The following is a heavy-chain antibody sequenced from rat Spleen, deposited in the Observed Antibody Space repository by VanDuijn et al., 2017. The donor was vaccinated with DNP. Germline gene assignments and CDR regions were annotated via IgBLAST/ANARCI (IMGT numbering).Heavy chain of an antibody. D-gene: IGHD1-7*01. CDR3: ARHASFYGYNPYWYSDF. CDR1: GFSFSDYN. V-gene: IGHV5S11*01. Sequence: EVQLEESGGGLMQPGRSLKLSCAASGFSFSDYNMAWVRQAPKKGLEWVATISTGGGNTYYRDSVKGRFTISRDDAQNILYLQMDSLRSEETATYYCARHASFYGYNPYWYSDFWGPGTMVTVSS. CDR2: ISTGGGNT. J-gene: IGHJ1*01.